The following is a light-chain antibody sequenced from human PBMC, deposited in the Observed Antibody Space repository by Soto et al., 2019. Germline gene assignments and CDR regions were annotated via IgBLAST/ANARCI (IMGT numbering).Light chain of an antibody. Sequence: EIVLTQSPDTLSLSPGERATLSCRASQNVGTYLTWFQQKPGQAPRRLIYDASTRVSGVPARFSGSGSGTDFTLTISSLEPEDFAVYYCQQCSKWPMHTFGQGTKLEIK. CDR1: QNVGTY. J-gene: IGKJ2*01. V-gene: IGKV3-11*01. CDR3: QQCSKWPMHT. CDR2: DAS.